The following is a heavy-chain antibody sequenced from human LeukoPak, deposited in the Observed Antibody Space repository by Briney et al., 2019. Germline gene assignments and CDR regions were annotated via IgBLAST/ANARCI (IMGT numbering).Heavy chain of an antibody. D-gene: IGHD5-12*01. CDR3: YGVATIGGTDY. CDR2: IYTSGST. V-gene: IGHV4-61*02. J-gene: IGHJ4*02. CDR1: GGSISSGSYY. Sequence: SQTLSLTCTVSGGSISSGSYYWSWIRQPAGKGLEWIGRIYTSGSTNYNPSLKSRVTISVDTSKNQFSLKLSSVTAADTAVYYCYGVATIGGTDYWGQGTPVTVSS.